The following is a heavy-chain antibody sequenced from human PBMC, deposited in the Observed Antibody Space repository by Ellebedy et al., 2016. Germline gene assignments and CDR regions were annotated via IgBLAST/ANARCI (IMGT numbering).Heavy chain of an antibody. CDR1: GGSVSSGSYY. D-gene: IGHD2-21*02. CDR3: AREAVVTAIKGYYYYGMDV. Sequence: SETLSLTXTVSGGSVSSGSYYWSWIRQPPGKGLEWIGYIYYSGSTNYNPSLKSRVTISVDTSKNQFSLKLSSVTAADTAVYYCAREAVVTAIKGYYYYGMDVWGQGTTVTVSS. V-gene: IGHV4-61*01. CDR2: IYYSGST. J-gene: IGHJ6*02.